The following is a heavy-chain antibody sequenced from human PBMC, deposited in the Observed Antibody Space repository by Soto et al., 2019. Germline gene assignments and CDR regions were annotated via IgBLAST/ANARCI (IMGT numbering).Heavy chain of an antibody. D-gene: IGHD5-12*01. V-gene: IGHV4-31*03. J-gene: IGHJ6*03. CDR2: IYYSGST. CDR3: AREDGYSGYDSHYYYYMDV. CDR1: GGSISSGGYY. Sequence: QVQLQESGPGLVKPSQTLSLTCTVSGGSISSGGYYWSWIRQHPGKGLEWIGYIYYSGSTYYNPSHKSRVTISVDTSKNQFSLKLSSVTAADTAVYYCAREDGYSGYDSHYYYYMDVWGKGTTVTVSS.